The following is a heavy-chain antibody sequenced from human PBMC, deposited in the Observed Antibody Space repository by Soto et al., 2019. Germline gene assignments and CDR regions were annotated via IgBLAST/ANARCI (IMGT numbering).Heavy chain of an antibody. D-gene: IGHD2-2*01. CDR1: GYSFPNYW. CDR3: ARRRSRDGPDY. J-gene: IGHJ4*02. CDR2: IYPGDSDT. Sequence: RGESLKISCKGSGYSFPNYWIGWVRQMPGKGLEWMGIIYPGDSDTRYSPSFEGQVTISADKSISTAYLQRSSLSASDSAMYYCARRRSRDGPDYWGEGTLVTVSS. V-gene: IGHV5-51*01.